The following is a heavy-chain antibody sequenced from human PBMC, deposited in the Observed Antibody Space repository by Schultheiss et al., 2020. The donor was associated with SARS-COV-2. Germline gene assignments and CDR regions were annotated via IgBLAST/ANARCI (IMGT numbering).Heavy chain of an antibody. Sequence: LKLSCTVSGGSISSGGYYWSWIRQHPGKGLEWIGYIYYSGSTYYNPSLKSRVTISVDTSKNQFSLKLSSVTAADTAVYYCARVGWFPFDYWGQGTLVTVSS. J-gene: IGHJ4*02. V-gene: IGHV4-31*03. CDR1: GGSISSGGYY. CDR3: ARVGWFPFDY. CDR2: IYYSGST. D-gene: IGHD3/OR15-3a*01.